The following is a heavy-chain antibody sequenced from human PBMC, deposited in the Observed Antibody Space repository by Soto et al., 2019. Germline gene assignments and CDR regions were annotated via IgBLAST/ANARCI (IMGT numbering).Heavy chain of an antibody. V-gene: IGHV3-30*18. CDR3: AKDRAADY. D-gene: IGHD2-15*01. CDR2: ISYDGSNK. Sequence: GGSLRLSCAASGFTFISYGMHWVRQAPGKGLEWVAVISYDGSNKYYADSVKGRFTISRDNSKNTLYLQMNSLRAEDTAVYYCAKDRAADYWGQGTLVTVSS. J-gene: IGHJ4*02. CDR1: GFTFISYG.